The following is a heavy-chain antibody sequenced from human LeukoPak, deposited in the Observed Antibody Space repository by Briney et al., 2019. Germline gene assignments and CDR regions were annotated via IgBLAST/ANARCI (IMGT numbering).Heavy chain of an antibody. D-gene: IGHD1-26*01. V-gene: IGHV1-18*01. CDR1: GYTFTTYG. CDR2: ISGYNGDT. Sequence: ASVKVSCKASGYTFTTYGITWVRQAPGQGLEWMGWISGYNGDTNYVQKLQGRVTMTTDTSTSTAYMELRSLRSDDTALYYCTRDNSGLGAKRMDVWGQGTTVTVSS. J-gene: IGHJ6*02. CDR3: TRDNSGLGAKRMDV.